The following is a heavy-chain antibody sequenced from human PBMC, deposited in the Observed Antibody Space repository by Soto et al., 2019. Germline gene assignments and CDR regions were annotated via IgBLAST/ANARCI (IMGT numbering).Heavy chain of an antibody. V-gene: IGHV4-61*01. J-gene: IGHJ4*02. Sequence: SETLSLTCTVSGGSVSGGSYYWSWIRQPPGKGLEWIGYIYYSGSTNYSPSLKSRLTITKDTSKNQVVLTMTNMDPVDTATYYCAYHGYNEAFDYWGQGTLVTVSS. D-gene: IGHD5-12*01. CDR3: AYHGYNEAFDY. CDR2: IYYSGST. CDR1: GGSVSGGSYY.